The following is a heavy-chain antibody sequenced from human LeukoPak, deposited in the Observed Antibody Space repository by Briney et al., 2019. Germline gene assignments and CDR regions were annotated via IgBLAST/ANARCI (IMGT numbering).Heavy chain of an antibody. CDR2: IYSGGST. CDR1: NY. D-gene: IGHD3-10*01. CDR3: ARGDGFGELLVFDY. J-gene: IGHJ4*02. Sequence: NYMSWVRQARGKGLEWDSVIYSGGSTYYADCGKGRFTISRDNSKNTLYLQMNSLRAEDTAVYYCARGDGFGELLVFDYWGQGTLVTVSS. V-gene: IGHV3-53*01.